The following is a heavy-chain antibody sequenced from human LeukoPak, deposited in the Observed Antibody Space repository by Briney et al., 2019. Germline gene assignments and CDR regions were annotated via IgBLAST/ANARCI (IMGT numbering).Heavy chain of an antibody. V-gene: IGHV3-66*01. CDR1: GFTVSSNY. Sequence: GGSLRLSCAASGFTVSSNYMSWVRQAPGKGLEWVSVIYSGGGTYYADSVKGRFTISRDNSKNTLYLQMNSLRAEDTAVYYCARGASRDGSGYWGQGTLVTVSS. CDR3: ARGASRDGSGY. D-gene: IGHD5-24*01. CDR2: IYSGGGT. J-gene: IGHJ4*02.